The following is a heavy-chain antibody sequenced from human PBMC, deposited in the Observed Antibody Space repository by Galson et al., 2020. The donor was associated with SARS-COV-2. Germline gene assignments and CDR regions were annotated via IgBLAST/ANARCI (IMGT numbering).Heavy chain of an antibody. CDR3: AHHRGVVPPALPENWFGP. CDR2: IYWDDDK. Sequence: SGPTLVKPTQTLTLTCTFSGFSLSTSGVGVGWIRQPPGKALEWLALIYWDDDKHYNPSLRTRLTITKDSSKNQVVLTMANMDPVDTATYFCAHHRGVVPPALPENWFGPWGQGILVTVAS. J-gene: IGHJ5*02. CDR1: GFSLSTSGVG. V-gene: IGHV2-5*02. D-gene: IGHD3-10*01.